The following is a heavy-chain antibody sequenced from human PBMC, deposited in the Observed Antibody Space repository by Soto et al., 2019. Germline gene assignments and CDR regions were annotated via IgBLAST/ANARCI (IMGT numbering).Heavy chain of an antibody. D-gene: IGHD3-22*01. V-gene: IGHV1-69*06. J-gene: IGHJ3*02. CDR2: IIPIFGTA. Sequence: AASVMVSCKASGVTFSSYAINWVRQAPVQGLEWMGGIIPIFGTANYAQKFQGRVTITAEKSTSTAYMELISLRSEDTAVYYCSRGRGGKYYDSSGFDAFDIWR. CDR1: GVTFSSYA. CDR3: SRGRGGKYYDSSGFDAFDI.